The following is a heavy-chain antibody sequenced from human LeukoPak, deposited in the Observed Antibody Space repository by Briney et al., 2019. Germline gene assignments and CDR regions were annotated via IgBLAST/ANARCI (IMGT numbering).Heavy chain of an antibody. CDR1: GGSISSSSYY. J-gene: IGHJ4*02. CDR2: IYYSGST. V-gene: IGHV4-39*07. Sequence: MPSETLSLTCTVSGGSISSSSYYWGWIRQPPGKGLEWIGSIYYSGSTYYNPSLKSRVTISVDRSKNQFSLKLSSVTAADTAVYYCASGYCSGGSCLGLDYWGQGTLVTVSS. CDR3: ASGYCSGGSCLGLDY. D-gene: IGHD2-15*01.